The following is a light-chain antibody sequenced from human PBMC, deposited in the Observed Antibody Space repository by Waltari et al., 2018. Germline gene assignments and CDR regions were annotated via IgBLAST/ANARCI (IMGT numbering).Light chain of an antibody. V-gene: IGKV3-20*01. CDR1: QSLGGDY. CDR3: QYYTS. J-gene: IGKJ5*01. CDR2: DAV. Sequence: VLTQSPGPLSLSPGERATLACRASQSLGGDYLAWYQQNPGQPPRLLIHDAVSRATGIPDRFSGSGYGTDFTLTITRLEPEDFAVYYCQYYTSFGPGTRLDIK.